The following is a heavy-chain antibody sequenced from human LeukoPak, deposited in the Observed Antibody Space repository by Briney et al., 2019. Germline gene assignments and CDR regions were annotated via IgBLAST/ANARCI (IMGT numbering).Heavy chain of an antibody. CDR1: GVTISSCSYY. CDR2: GYYSGST. CDR3: ARLYYDSSGYYQICYFDY. J-gene: IGHJ4*02. Sequence: SETLTLTCTVSGVTISSCSYYWVWIRQPPGQGLEWIVSGYYSGSTYYNPSLKSRVTISVDTSKTQFSLNLSSVTAADTAVYYCARLYYDSSGYYQICYFDYWGQGTLVTVSS. V-gene: IGHV4-39*01. D-gene: IGHD3-22*01.